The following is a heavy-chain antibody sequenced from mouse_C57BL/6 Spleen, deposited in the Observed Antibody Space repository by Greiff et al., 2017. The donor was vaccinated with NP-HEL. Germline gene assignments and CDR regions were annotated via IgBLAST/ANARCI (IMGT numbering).Heavy chain of an antibody. CDR3: ARRYYGYLYAMDY. Sequence: VQLQQSGPELVKPGASVKIPCKASGYTFTDYNMDWVKQSHGKSLEWIGDINPNNGGTIYNQKFKGKATLTVDKSSSTAYMELRNLTSEDTAVYYCARRYYGYLYAMDYWGQGTSVTVSS. CDR2: INPNNGGT. J-gene: IGHJ4*01. CDR1: GYTFTDYN. V-gene: IGHV1-18*01. D-gene: IGHD2-2*01.